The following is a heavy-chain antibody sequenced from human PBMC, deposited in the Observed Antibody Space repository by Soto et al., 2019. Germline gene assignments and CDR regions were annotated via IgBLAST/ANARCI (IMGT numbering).Heavy chain of an antibody. V-gene: IGHV4-30-2*01. CDR3: ARVPGP. CDR1: GGSVSSNSYS. Sequence: TLSLTCTVSGGSVSSNSYSWGWIRQPPGKGLEWIGYIYHSGSTYYNPSLKSRVTISVDRSKNQFSLKLSSVTAADTAVYYCARVPGPWGQGTLVTVSS. CDR2: IYHSGST. J-gene: IGHJ5*02.